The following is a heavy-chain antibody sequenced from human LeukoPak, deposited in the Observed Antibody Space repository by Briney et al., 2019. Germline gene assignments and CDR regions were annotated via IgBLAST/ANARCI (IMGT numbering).Heavy chain of an antibody. CDR3: ARDILGINDAFDI. CDR1: GYTFTGYY. J-gene: IGHJ3*02. V-gene: IGHV1-2*02. CDR2: INPNSGGT. D-gene: IGHD7-27*01. Sequence: ALVKVSCKASGYTFTGYYMHWVRQAPGQGLEWMGWINPNSGGTNYAQKFQGRVTMTRDTSISTAYMELSRLRSDDTAVYYCARDILGINDAFDIWGQGTMVTVSS.